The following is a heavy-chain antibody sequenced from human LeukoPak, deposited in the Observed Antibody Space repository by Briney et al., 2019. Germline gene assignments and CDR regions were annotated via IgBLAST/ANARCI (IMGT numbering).Heavy chain of an antibody. J-gene: IGHJ3*02. CDR1: GFTFSRYA. CDR3: AKRCGGDWDAFDI. D-gene: IGHD2-21*01. Sequence: GGSLRLSCAASGFTFSRYAMSWVRQAPGKGLEWVSAISGSGGSTYYADSVKGRFTISRDNSKNTLYLQMNSLRAEDTAVYYCAKRCGGDWDAFDIWGQGTMVTVSS. CDR2: ISGSGGST. V-gene: IGHV3-23*01.